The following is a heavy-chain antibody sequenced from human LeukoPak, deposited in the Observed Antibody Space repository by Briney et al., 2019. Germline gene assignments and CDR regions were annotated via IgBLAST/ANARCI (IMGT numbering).Heavy chain of an antibody. V-gene: IGHV4-31*03. Sequence: SQTLSLTCTVSGGSISSGGYYWSWVRQHPGTGPEWIGYIYYSGSTYYNPSLKSRVTISVDTSKNQFSLKLSSVTAADTAVYYCAVGYSYGSHQVDAFDIWGQGTMVTVSS. J-gene: IGHJ3*02. D-gene: IGHD5-18*01. CDR1: GGSISSGGYY. CDR2: IYYSGST. CDR3: AVGYSYGSHQVDAFDI.